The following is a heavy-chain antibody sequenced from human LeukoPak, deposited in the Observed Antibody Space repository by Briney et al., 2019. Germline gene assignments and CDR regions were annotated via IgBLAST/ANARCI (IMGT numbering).Heavy chain of an antibody. CDR1: GFTFSSYS. J-gene: IGHJ4*02. D-gene: IGHD3-10*01. Sequence: GSLRLSCAASGFTFSSYSMNWVRQAPGKGLEWVSYISSSSSTIYYADSVKGRFTISRDNAKNSLYLQMNSLRDEDTAVYYCARDRYYYGSGGELDYWGQGTLVTASS. CDR3: ARDRYYYGSGGELDY. V-gene: IGHV3-48*02. CDR2: ISSSSSTI.